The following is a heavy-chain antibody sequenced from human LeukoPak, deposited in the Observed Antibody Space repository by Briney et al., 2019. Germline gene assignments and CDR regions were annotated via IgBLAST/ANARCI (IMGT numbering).Heavy chain of an antibody. D-gene: IGHD3-22*01. CDR2: ISAGGDII. Sequence: PGGSLRLSCTASGFTFTNYAMSWVRQAPGKGLEWVSDISAGGDIINYAVSVMGRFTISRDNANSSLYLQMNSLRAEDTAVYYCARVDSGYYFAYFDYWGQGTLVTVSS. CDR3: ARVDSGYYFAYFDY. CDR1: GFTFTNYA. J-gene: IGHJ4*02. V-gene: IGHV3-23*01.